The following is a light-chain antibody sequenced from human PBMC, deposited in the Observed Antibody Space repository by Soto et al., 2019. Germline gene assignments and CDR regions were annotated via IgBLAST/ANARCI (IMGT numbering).Light chain of an antibody. J-gene: IGKJ1*01. CDR3: QQANSFPWT. CDR1: QGISTW. Sequence: DIQMTQATSFVSASVGDRVAITCRASQGISTWLAWYQQKPGKAPQLLIYSASSLQSGVPSTFSGSGSGTDFTLTISSLQPEDFATYYCQQANSFPWTFGQGTKVEVK. V-gene: IGKV1-12*02. CDR2: SAS.